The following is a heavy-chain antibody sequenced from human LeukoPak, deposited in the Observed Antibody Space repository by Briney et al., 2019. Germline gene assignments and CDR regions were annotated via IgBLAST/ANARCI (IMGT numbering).Heavy chain of an antibody. V-gene: IGHV3-30-3*01. CDR2: ISYDGSNK. Sequence: TGRSLRLSCAASGFTFSSYAMHWVRQAPGKGLEWVAVISYDGSNKYYADSVKGRFTISRDKSKNTLYLQMNSLRAEDTAVYYCARECGGDCCPAFDYWGQGTLVTVSS. CDR1: GFTFSSYA. D-gene: IGHD2-21*02. J-gene: IGHJ4*02. CDR3: ARECGGDCCPAFDY.